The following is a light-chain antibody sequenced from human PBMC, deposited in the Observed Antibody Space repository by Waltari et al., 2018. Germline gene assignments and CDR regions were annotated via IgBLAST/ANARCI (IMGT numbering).Light chain of an antibody. CDR1: ALPKHY. J-gene: IGLJ2*01. Sequence: SYELTQPPSVSVSPGQTARITCSGDALPKHYAYWYQQKPGQAPVLVIYKDSERPSGIPERFSGSSSGTTVTLTISGVQAEDEADYYCQSADSSGTNVVFGGGTKLTVL. CDR3: QSADSSGTNVV. CDR2: KDS. V-gene: IGLV3-25*03.